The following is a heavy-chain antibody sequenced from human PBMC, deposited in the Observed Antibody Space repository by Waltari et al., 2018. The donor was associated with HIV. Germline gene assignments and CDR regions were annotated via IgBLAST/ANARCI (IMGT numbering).Heavy chain of an antibody. J-gene: IGHJ4*02. Sequence: EVQLLESGGGLVQPGGSLLLSCATSGFTFSSYAMSWVRQAPRKGLEWVSAITVSGGSTYYADSVKGRFTISRDNSKNTLYLQMDSLRAEDTAVYYCARQSLGSFDYWGQGTLVTVSS. D-gene: IGHD7-27*01. CDR1: GFTFSSYA. CDR2: ITVSGGST. V-gene: IGHV3-23*01. CDR3: ARQSLGSFDY.